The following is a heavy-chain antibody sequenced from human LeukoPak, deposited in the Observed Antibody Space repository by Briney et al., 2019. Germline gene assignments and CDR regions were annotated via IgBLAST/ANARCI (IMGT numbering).Heavy chain of an antibody. D-gene: IGHD3-10*01. Sequence: ASVKVSRKASGYTFTSYDINWVRQATGQGLEWMGWMNPNSGNTGYAQKFQGRVTMTRNTSISTAYMELSSLRSEDTAVYYCARDTTSGILWFRESFDYWGQGTLVTVSS. CDR2: MNPNSGNT. V-gene: IGHV1-8*01. CDR1: GYTFTSYD. CDR3: ARDTTSGILWFRESFDY. J-gene: IGHJ4*02.